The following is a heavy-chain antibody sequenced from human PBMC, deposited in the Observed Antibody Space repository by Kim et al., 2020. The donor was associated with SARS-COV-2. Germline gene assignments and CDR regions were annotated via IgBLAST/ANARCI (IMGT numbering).Heavy chain of an antibody. D-gene: IGHD3-22*01. CDR3: ARVNNYYDSSGYPRYYGMDV. J-gene: IGHJ6*02. V-gene: IGHV3-30*07. Sequence: RFTISRDNSKNTLYLQMNSLRAEDTAVYYCARVNNYYDSSGYPRYYGMDVWGQGTTVTVSS.